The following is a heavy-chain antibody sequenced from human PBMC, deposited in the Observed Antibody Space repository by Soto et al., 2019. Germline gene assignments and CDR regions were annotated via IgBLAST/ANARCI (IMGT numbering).Heavy chain of an antibody. Sequence: GGALRLSGAASVFTFSTFWMDWVRQAPGKGLEWVAKIKDDGSEKYYADSVKGRFIISRDNARNSVYLQMNSLRAEDTAVYYCARVRPGNYRDYWGQGTLVTVSS. CDR3: ARVRPGNYRDY. V-gene: IGHV3-7*03. CDR2: IKDDGSEK. J-gene: IGHJ4*02. D-gene: IGHD3-10*01. CDR1: VFTFSTFW.